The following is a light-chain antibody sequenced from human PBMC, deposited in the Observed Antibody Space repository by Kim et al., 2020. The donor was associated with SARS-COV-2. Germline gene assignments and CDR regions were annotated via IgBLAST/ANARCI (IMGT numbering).Light chain of an antibody. CDR3: QTWGTGIRV. CDR2: LNSDGSH. V-gene: IGLV4-69*01. CDR1: SGHSSYA. J-gene: IGLJ3*02. Sequence: AVKLTCTRSSGHSSYAIAWHQQQPEKGPRYLMKLNSDGSHSKGDGIPDRFSGSSSGAERYLTISSLQSEDEADYYCQTWGTGIRVFGGGTKLTVL.